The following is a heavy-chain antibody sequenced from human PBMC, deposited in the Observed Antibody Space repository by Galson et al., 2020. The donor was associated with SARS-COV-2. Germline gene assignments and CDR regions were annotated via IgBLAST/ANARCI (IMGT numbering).Heavy chain of an antibody. CDR3: AKGGAGVAGSLYGMDV. CDR2: LSSSASIT. V-gene: IGHV3-23*01. Sequence: YAMSRVRQTPGKGLESFSGLSSSASITYHSDSMKVRFSISRDSSKNTLYLQINSLRADDTAILYCAKGGAGVAGSLYGMDVWGQGIMVTVFS. D-gene: IGHD6-19*01. CDR1: YA. J-gene: IGHJ6*01.